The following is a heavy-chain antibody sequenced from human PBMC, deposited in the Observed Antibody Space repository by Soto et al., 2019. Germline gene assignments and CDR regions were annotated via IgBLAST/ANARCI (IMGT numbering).Heavy chain of an antibody. D-gene: IGHD2-15*01. CDR3: VRRRLSPRSTLWFDT. V-gene: IGHV1-3*01. CDR2: INAANGDT. CDR1: GYTFTSYG. J-gene: IGHJ5*01. Sequence: GASVKDSCQASGYTFTSYGIPCVRQARGQRLEWMGWINAANGDTKYSPKFQGRVTITRDTSASTAYMELSSLRSEDTAVYYCVRRRLSPRSTLWFDTRRFGTL.